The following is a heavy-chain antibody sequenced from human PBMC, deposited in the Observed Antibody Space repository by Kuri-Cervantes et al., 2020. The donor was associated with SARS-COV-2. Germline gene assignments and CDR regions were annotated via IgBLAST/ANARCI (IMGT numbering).Heavy chain of an antibody. CDR1: GGSISSHY. D-gene: IGHD1-26*01. Sequence: SETLSLTCTVSGGSISSHYWSWIRQPPGKGLEWIGYIYYSGSTNYNPSLKSRVTISVDTSKNQFSLKLSSVTAADTAVYYCARSGSYPYYYYYMDVLGKGTTVTVSS. J-gene: IGHJ6*03. CDR2: IYYSGST. V-gene: IGHV4-59*11. CDR3: ARSGSYPYYYYYMDV.